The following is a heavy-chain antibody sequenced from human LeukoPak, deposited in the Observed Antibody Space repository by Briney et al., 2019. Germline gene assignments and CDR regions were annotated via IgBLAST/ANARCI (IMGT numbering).Heavy chain of an antibody. CDR2: INADNGNT. CDR3: ARDIGNGYSGYGVY. Sequence: ASVKVSCKASGYTFTNYAMHWVRQAPGQRLEWVGWINADNGNTKYSQTFQGRVTLTRDTSASTVYMELSSLRSEDTAVYYCARDIGNGYSGYGVYWGQGTLVTVSS. J-gene: IGHJ4*02. V-gene: IGHV1-3*01. CDR1: GYTFTNYA. D-gene: IGHD5-12*01.